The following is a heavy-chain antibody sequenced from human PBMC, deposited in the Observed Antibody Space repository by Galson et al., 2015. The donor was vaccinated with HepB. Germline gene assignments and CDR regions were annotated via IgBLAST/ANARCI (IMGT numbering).Heavy chain of an antibody. Sequence: CAISGDSVSSNSAAWNWIRQSPSRGLEWLGRIYYRSKWYNDYAVSVKSRITINPDTSKNQFSLQLNSVTPEDTAVYYCARVALIAAAGTVWFDPWGQGTLVTVSS. D-gene: IGHD6-13*01. CDR3: ARVALIAAAGTVWFDP. CDR1: GDSVSSNSAA. J-gene: IGHJ5*02. CDR2: IYYRSKWYN. V-gene: IGHV6-1*01.